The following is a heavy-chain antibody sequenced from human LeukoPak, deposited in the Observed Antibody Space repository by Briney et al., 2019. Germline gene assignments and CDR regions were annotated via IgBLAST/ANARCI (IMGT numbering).Heavy chain of an antibody. V-gene: IGHV3-21*06. Sequence: GGSLRLSCAACGFAFSTYTMNWARQAPGKGLEWVASINSGGTTTHYAFSVKGRFTIPRDNAQNVLYLQMNGLRGDDAAVYYCLREDSRDFWGQGTLVTVSS. CDR3: LREDSRDF. J-gene: IGHJ4*02. CDR1: GFAFSTYT. D-gene: IGHD3-22*01. CDR2: INSGGTTT.